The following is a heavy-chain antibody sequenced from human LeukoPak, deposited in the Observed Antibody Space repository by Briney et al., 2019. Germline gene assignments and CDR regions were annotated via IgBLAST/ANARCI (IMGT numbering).Heavy chain of an antibody. CDR1: GFTFSRYW. CDR2: ISEEGSQK. J-gene: IGHJ4*02. Sequence: PGGSLRLSCAASGFTFSRYWMSWVRQAPGKGLEWVASISEEGSQKFYVDSVKGRFTISRDNTKKSLCLQMNSLRADDMALYYCSRPEDYWGQGTLVTVSS. V-gene: IGHV3-7*01. CDR3: SRPEDY.